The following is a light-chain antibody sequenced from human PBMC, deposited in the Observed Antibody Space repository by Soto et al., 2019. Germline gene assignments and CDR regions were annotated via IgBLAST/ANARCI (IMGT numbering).Light chain of an antibody. CDR2: DVS. CDR1: TREVGGYNY. Sequence: QSVLTQAASVSGSPGQSITISCTGTTREVGGYNYVSWYQQHPGKAPKLMIYDVSNRPSGVSNRFSGSKSGNTASLTISGLQAEDESDYYCCSYTSSSVVFGGGTKLTLL. J-gene: IGLJ2*01. V-gene: IGLV2-14*03. CDR3: CSYTSSSVV.